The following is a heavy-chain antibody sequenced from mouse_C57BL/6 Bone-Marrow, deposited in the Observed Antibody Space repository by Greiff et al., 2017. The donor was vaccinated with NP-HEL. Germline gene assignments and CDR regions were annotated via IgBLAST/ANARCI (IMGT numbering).Heavy chain of an antibody. Sequence: QVQLKESGPGLVQPSQSLSITCTVSGFSLTSYGVHWVRQSPGKGLEWLGVIWSGGSTDYNAAFISRLSISKDNSKSQVFFKMNSLQADDTAIYYCARKRGGYDYSFAYWGQGTLVTVSA. CDR1: GFSLTSYG. V-gene: IGHV2-2*01. CDR3: ARKRGGYDYSFAY. CDR2: IWSGGST. D-gene: IGHD2-4*01. J-gene: IGHJ3*01.